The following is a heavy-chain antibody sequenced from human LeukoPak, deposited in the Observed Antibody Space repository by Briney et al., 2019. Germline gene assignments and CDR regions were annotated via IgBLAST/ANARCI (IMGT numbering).Heavy chain of an antibody. J-gene: IGHJ5*02. CDR1: GGSISSYY. CDR3: ARASGGYYNNWFDP. V-gene: IGHV4-59*01. Sequence: KPSETLSLTCTVSGGSISSYYWSWIRQPPGKGLEWIGYIYYSGSTMYNPSLKSRVTISVDTSKNQFSLKLSSVTAADTAVYYCARASGGYYNNWFDPWGQGTLVTVSS. D-gene: IGHD3-22*01. CDR2: IYYSGST.